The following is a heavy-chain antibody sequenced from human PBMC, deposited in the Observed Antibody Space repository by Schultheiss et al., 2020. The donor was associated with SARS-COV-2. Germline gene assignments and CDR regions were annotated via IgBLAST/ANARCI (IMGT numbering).Heavy chain of an antibody. Sequence: GGSLRLSCAASGFTFSSYAMHRVRQAPGKGLEWVAVISYDGRNKYYADSVKGRFTISRDNSRNTLYLEMNSLRVEDTAVYYCARGGYCSGGSCRYYYYGMDVWGQGTTVTVSS. J-gene: IGHJ6*02. CDR2: ISYDGRNK. V-gene: IGHV3-30-3*01. CDR3: ARGGYCSGGSCRYYYYGMDV. CDR1: GFTFSSYA. D-gene: IGHD2-15*01.